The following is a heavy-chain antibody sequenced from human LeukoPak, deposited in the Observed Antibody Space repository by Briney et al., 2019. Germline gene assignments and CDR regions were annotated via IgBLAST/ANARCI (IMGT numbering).Heavy chain of an antibody. Sequence: SETLSLTCTVSGGSISSYYWSWIRQPAGKGLEWIGSIYYSGSTYYNPSLKSRVTISVDTSKNQFSLKLSSVTAADTAVYYCARGRRGYGYVDYWGQGTLVTVSS. J-gene: IGHJ4*02. CDR1: GGSISSYY. V-gene: IGHV4-4*07. CDR2: IYYSGST. D-gene: IGHD2-2*03. CDR3: ARGRRGYGYVDY.